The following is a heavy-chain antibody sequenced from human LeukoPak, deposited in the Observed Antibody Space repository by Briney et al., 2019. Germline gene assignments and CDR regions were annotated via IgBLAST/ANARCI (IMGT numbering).Heavy chain of an antibody. Sequence: ASVKVSCKASGCTFTGYYMHWVRQAPGQGLEWMGWINPNSGGTYYAQNFQGRVTMTRDTSISTAYMELSRLRSDDTALYYCARASGRYSDAFDIWGQGTMVTVSS. CDR3: ARASGRYSDAFDI. CDR2: INPNSGGT. CDR1: GCTFTGYY. V-gene: IGHV1-2*02. J-gene: IGHJ3*02. D-gene: IGHD1-26*01.